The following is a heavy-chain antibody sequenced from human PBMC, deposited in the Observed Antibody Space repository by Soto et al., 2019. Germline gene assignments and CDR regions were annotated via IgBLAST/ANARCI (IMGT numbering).Heavy chain of an antibody. CDR3: ARDLGDEQWLTFDY. D-gene: IGHD6-19*01. Sequence: QVQLVESGGGVVQPGRSLRLSCAASGFTFSSYAMHWVRQAPGKGLEWVAVISYDGSNKYYADSVKGRFTISRDNSKNTLYLQMNILRAEDTAVYYCARDLGDEQWLTFDYWGQGTLVTVSS. J-gene: IGHJ4*02. CDR2: ISYDGSNK. CDR1: GFTFSSYA. V-gene: IGHV3-30-3*01.